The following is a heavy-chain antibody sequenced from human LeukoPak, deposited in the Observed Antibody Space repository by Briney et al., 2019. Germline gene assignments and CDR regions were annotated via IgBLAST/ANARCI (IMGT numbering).Heavy chain of an antibody. Sequence: PSETLSLTCTVSGGSISGTSYYWGWIRQPPGKGLEWIGSVYYRGSTYYKPSLRSRVTISVDTSKNQFSLKLRSVTAADTAVYYCARDFMRGDNLTEAYMDVWGKGTTVTVSS. J-gene: IGHJ6*03. D-gene: IGHD3-9*01. CDR1: GGSISGTSYY. CDR3: ARDFMRGDNLTEAYMDV. V-gene: IGHV4-39*07. CDR2: VYYRGST.